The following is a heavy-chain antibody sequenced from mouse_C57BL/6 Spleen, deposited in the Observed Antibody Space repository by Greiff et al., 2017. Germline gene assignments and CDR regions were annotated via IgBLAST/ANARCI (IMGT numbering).Heavy chain of an antibody. CDR2: IYPRSGNT. CDR1: GYTFTSYG. Sequence: QVQLQQSGAELARPGASVKLSCKASGYTFTSYGISWVKQRTGQGLEWIGEIYPRSGNTYYNETFKGKATLTADKSSSTAYMELRSLTSEDSAVYFCARNDYDVKAYWGQGTLVTVSA. CDR3: ARNDYDVKAY. V-gene: IGHV1-81*01. D-gene: IGHD2-4*01. J-gene: IGHJ3*01.